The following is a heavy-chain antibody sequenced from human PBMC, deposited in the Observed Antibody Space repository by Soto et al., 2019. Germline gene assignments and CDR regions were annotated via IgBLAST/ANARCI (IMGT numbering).Heavy chain of an antibody. CDR2: MNPNSGNT. V-gene: IGHV1-8*01. Sequence: QVQLVQSGAEVKKPGASVKVSCKASGYTFTSYDINWVRQATGQGLEWMGWMNPNSGNTGYAQKFQGRVTMTGNTTISTAYMELSSLRSEDAAVYYCASPTHSEWGSGYSWGQGTLVTVSS. J-gene: IGHJ5*02. CDR1: GYTFTSYD. CDR3: ASPTHSEWGSGYS. D-gene: IGHD3-22*01.